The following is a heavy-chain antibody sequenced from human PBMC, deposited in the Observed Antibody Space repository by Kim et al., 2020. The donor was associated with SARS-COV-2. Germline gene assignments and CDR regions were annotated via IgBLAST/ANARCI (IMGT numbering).Heavy chain of an antibody. CDR1: GYSFSNYG. Sequence: ASVKVSCKASGYSFSNYGLVWARQAPGQGLEWMGWISSNSGHTKYAQNVQGRVTLTTDTSTNTGYMDLSSLRSDDTAVYYCAPYYDSNSYRGQWNWGQGTPVTVSS. CDR3: APYYDSNSYRGQWN. CDR2: ISSNSGHT. J-gene: IGHJ4*01. V-gene: IGHV1-18*01. D-gene: IGHD3-22*01.